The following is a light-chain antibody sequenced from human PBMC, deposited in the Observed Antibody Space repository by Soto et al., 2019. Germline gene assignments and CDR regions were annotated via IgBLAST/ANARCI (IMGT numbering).Light chain of an antibody. CDR1: QSVLYSSNNKNC. J-gene: IGKJ1*01. CDR2: WAS. V-gene: IGKV4-1*01. Sequence: DIVMTQSPDSLAVSLGERVTINCKSSQSVLYSSNNKNCLAWYQQKPGQPPKLLIYWASTRESGVPDRFSGSGSGTDFTLTISSLQAEDVAVYYCQQYYSTLWTFGQGTKVEIK. CDR3: QQYYSTLWT.